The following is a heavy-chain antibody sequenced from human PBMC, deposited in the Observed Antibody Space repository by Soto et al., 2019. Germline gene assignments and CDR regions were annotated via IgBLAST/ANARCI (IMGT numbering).Heavy chain of an antibody. CDR1: GYTFTRYA. D-gene: IGHD2-21*01. J-gene: IGHJ5*02. CDR2: INTGSGNT. CDR3: ARNVDWFDP. Sequence: ASVKVSCKASGYTFTRYAMHWVRQAPGQGLEWMGWINTGSGNTHYSQKFQGRVTFTRDASATTAYMELSSLTSEDTAVYYCARNVDWFDPWGQGTLVTVSS. V-gene: IGHV1-3*04.